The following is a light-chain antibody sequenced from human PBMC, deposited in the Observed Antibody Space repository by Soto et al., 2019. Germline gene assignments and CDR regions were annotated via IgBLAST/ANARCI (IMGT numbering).Light chain of an antibody. CDR1: TGAVTSGHY. J-gene: IGLJ3*02. CDR3: LLSYRGAEV. V-gene: IGLV7-46*01. CDR2: DTS. Sequence: QAVVTQEPSLTVSPGGTVTLTCGSNTGAVTSGHYPDWFQQKPGQAPRTLIYDTSRKHSWTPARFSGSLVGGKAALTLSGAQPEDEADYYCLLSYRGAEVFGGGTKVTVL.